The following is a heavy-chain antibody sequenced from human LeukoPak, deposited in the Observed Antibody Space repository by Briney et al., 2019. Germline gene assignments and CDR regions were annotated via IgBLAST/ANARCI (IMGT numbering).Heavy chain of an antibody. V-gene: IGHV3-30*04. D-gene: IGHD5-12*01. Sequence: PGRSLRLSCEASGFNFSTYAMHWVRQAPGKGLEWVAIISYDGTNKYYADSVKGRFTVSRDNSKNTLYLQMKSLRAEDTAVYYCAKGGGYEAQYYYYYLDVWGKGTTVTISS. CDR1: GFNFSTYA. CDR3: AKGGGYEAQYYYYYLDV. CDR2: ISYDGTNK. J-gene: IGHJ6*03.